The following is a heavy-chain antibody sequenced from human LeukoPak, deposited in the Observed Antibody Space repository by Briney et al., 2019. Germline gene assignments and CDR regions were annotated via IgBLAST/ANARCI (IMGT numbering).Heavy chain of an antibody. CDR3: ARDRPLGLRFLEWLSFDY. CDR2: ISAYNGNI. Sequence: ASVNVSCKASGYTFTIYGISWVRQAPGQGLEWMGWISAYNGNINYAQKLQGRVTMTTDTSTSTAYMELRSLRSDDTAVYYCARDRPLGLRFLEWLSFDYWGQGTLVTVSS. CDR1: GYTFTIYG. J-gene: IGHJ4*02. D-gene: IGHD3-3*01. V-gene: IGHV1-18*01.